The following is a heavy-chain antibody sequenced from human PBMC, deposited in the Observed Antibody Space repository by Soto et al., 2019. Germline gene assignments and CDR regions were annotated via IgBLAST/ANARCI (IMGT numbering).Heavy chain of an antibody. J-gene: IGHJ6*02. Sequence: PGGALRVSWAASGFTFSDYSMHWVRQAPGKGLEWVALISHDGRNKEYADSVRGRFTISRDNPKNTLYLQMDSLRLEDTALYFCARDLAPRIYSSTGMDAWGQGTTAPVS. CDR3: ARDLAPRIYSSTGMDA. CDR1: GFTFSDYS. CDR2: ISHDGRNK. V-gene: IGHV3-30*03. D-gene: IGHD2-15*01.